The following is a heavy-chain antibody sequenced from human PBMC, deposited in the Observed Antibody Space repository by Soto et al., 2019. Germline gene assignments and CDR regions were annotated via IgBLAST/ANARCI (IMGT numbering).Heavy chain of an antibody. CDR3: TSATVTTVGMDV. CDR2: IRSKANSYAT. D-gene: IGHD4-17*01. Sequence: EVQLVESGGGLVQPGGSLKLSCAASGFTFSGSAMHWVRQASGKGLEWVGRIRSKANSYATAYAASVKGRFTISRDDSTNTAYLQMNSLKTEDTAVYYCTSATVTTVGMDVWGQGTTVTVSS. V-gene: IGHV3-73*01. CDR1: GFTFSGSA. J-gene: IGHJ6*02.